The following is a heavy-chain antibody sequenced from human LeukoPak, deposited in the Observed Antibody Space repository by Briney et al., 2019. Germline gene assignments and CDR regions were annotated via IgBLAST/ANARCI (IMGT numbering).Heavy chain of an antibody. CDR2: VNLQGST. Sequence: PSETLSLTCGVSGGTITNTNYWTWVRQPPGKGLEWIGEVNLQGSTNYNPSLMGRVAISVDKSENHISLQLTSVTAADTAVYYCAREGGPYRPLDYSGQGTLVTVSS. V-gene: IGHV4-4*02. J-gene: IGHJ4*02. CDR3: AREGGPYRPLDY. CDR1: GGTITNTNY.